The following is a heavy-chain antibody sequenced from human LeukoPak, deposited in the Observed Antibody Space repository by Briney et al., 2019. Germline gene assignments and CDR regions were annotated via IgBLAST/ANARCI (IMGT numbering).Heavy chain of an antibody. D-gene: IGHD6-13*01. Sequence: PGESLKISCKGSGYSFTSYWIGWVRQKPGRGLEWMGIIYPGDSDTXYSPSFQGQVTISADKSVSTAYLQWSSLKASDTAMYFCARSEGXXSSWYHXWGQGTLVTVSS. CDR3: ARSEGXXSSWYHX. J-gene: IGHJ4*02. CDR1: GYSFTSYW. V-gene: IGHV5-51*01. CDR2: IYPGDSDT.